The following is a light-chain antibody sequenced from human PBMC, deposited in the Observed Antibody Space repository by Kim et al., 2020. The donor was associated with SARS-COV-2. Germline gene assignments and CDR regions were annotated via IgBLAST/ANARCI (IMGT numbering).Light chain of an antibody. CDR1: QDIRND. CDR3: LQHNTYPIT. V-gene: IGKV1-17*01. J-gene: IGKJ5*01. Sequence: ASVGNRVTITCRARQDIRNDLGWYQQNPGRAPKRLIYGASSLQSGVPSRFSGSGSGTEFTLTISSLQPEDFATYFCLQHNTYPITFGQGTRLEIK. CDR2: GAS.